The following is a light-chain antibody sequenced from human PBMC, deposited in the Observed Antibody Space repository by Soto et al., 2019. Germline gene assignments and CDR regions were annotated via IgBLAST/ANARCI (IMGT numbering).Light chain of an antibody. V-gene: IGKV3-20*01. CDR3: QQYGSSPWT. J-gene: IGKJ1*01. CDR2: GAS. CDR1: QSVSSSY. Sequence: EIVLTQSPGTLSLSPGESATLSCRASQSVSSSYLAWYQQKPGQAPRLLIYGASSRATGIPDRFSGSGSGTDFTLTISRLEPEDFAVYYCQQYGSSPWTFGQGNKVDIK.